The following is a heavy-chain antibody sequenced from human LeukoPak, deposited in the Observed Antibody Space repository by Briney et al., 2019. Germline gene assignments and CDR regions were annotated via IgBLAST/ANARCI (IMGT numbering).Heavy chain of an antibody. CDR2: MYYSGRT. D-gene: IGHD3-22*01. Sequence: SETLSLTCTVSGGSISSGDYYWSWIRQPPGKGLEWIGYMYYSGRTYYNPSLKSRATISVDTSTNQFSLKLSSVTAADTAVYYCARPYYYDSRIDPWGQGTLVTVSS. CDR1: GGSISSGDYY. CDR3: ARPYYYDSRIDP. V-gene: IGHV4-30-4*01. J-gene: IGHJ5*02.